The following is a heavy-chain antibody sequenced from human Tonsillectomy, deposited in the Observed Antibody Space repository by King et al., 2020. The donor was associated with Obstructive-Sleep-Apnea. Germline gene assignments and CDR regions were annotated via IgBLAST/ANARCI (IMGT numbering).Heavy chain of an antibody. Sequence: LQLQESGPGLVKPSETLSLTCTVSGGSISSSSYYWGWIRQPPGKGLEWIGNIYYSGTTYYNPSLKSRVTISVDTSKNQFSLNLRSVTAADTAVYYCARDQSSGSFDYWGQGTLVTVSS. D-gene: IGHD6-19*01. CDR2: IYYSGTT. CDR3: ARDQSSGSFDY. CDR1: GGSISSSSYY. J-gene: IGHJ4*02. V-gene: IGHV4-39*07.